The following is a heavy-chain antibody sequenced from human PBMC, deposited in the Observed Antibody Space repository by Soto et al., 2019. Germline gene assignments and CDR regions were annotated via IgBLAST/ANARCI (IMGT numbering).Heavy chain of an antibody. V-gene: IGHV4-59*12. Sequence: PLEILSLTCTVSGGFIISYSWSWIRQPPGRGLEWIGYIYQSGSTTYNPSLKSRLTISLDRSKNEVSLKLTSVTAADTAVYYCTSDYTLRSYRFDYWGRGILVTVS. D-gene: IGHD3-10*01. CDR2: IYQSGST. J-gene: IGHJ4*02. CDR3: TSDYTLRSYRFDY. CDR1: GGFIISYS.